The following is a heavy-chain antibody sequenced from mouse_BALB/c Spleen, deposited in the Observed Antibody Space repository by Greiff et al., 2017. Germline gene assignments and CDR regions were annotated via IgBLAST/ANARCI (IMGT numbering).Heavy chain of an antibody. Sequence: VQLQQSGPELVKPGASVKMSCKASGYTFTSYVMHWVKQKPGQGLEWIGYINPYNDGTKYNEKFKGKATLTSDKSSSTAYMELSSLTSEDSAVYYCARSRGYDGDYYAMDYWGQGTSVTVSS. D-gene: IGHD2-2*01. CDR2: INPYNDGT. CDR3: ARSRGYDGDYYAMDY. V-gene: IGHV1-14*01. CDR1: GYTFTSYV. J-gene: IGHJ4*01.